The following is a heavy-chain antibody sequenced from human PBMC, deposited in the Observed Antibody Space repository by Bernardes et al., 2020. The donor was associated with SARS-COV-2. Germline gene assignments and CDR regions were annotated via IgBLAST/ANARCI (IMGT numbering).Heavy chain of an antibody. CDR1: GFNFNNFV. D-gene: IGHD3-16*01. V-gene: IGHV3-23*01. CDR2: VGGSGTFT. Sequence: GGSLRLSRTASGFNFNNFVMTWVRQVPGKRLEWVSAVGGSGTFTYHADSVKGRFTISRDNSKNTVFLQMNSLRAEDTAVYYCAKGDRDPRVAYLDFWGQGTLVSVSS. J-gene: IGHJ4*02. CDR3: AKGDRDPRVAYLDF.